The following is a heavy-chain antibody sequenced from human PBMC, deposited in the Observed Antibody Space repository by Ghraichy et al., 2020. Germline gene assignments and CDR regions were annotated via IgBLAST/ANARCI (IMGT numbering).Heavy chain of an antibody. D-gene: IGHD5-12*01. CDR1: GGSFSGYY. J-gene: IGHJ4*02. CDR2: INHSGST. V-gene: IGHV4-34*01. CDR3: ARGGISDGGYDSGTDY. Sequence: SETLSLTCAVYGGSFSGYYWSWIRQPPGKGLEWIGEINHSGSTNYNPSLKSRVTISVDTSKNQFSLKLSSVTAADTAVYYCARGGISDGGYDSGTDYWGQGTLVTVSS.